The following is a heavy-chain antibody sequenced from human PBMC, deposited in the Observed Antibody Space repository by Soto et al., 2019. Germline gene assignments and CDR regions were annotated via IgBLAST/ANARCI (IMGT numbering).Heavy chain of an antibody. V-gene: IGHV3-7*03. J-gene: IGHJ6*02. CDR2: IKQDGSEK. CDR3: ARVRRDFCSGYYAETNYYYGMDV. Sequence: HPGGSLRLSCAASGFTFSSYWMSWVRQAPGKGLEWVANIKQDGSEKYYVDSVKGRFTISRDNAKNSLYLQMNSLRAEDTAVYYCARVRRDFCSGYYAETNYYYGMDVCGQGPTVTVSS. CDR1: GFTFSSYW. D-gene: IGHD3-3*01.